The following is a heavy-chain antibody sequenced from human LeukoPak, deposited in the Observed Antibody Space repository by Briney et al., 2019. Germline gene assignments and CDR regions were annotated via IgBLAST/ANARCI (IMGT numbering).Heavy chain of an antibody. J-gene: IGHJ4*02. D-gene: IGHD2-21*02. V-gene: IGHV3-33*01. CDR3: ARDYCGGDCSLFDY. Sequence: GGSLRLSCAASGFTFSSYGMHWVRQAPGKGLEWEAVIWYDGSNKYYADSVKGRFTISRDNSKNTLYLQMNSLRAEDTAVYYCARDYCGGDCSLFDYWGQGTLVTVSS. CDR1: GFTFSSYG. CDR2: IWYDGSNK.